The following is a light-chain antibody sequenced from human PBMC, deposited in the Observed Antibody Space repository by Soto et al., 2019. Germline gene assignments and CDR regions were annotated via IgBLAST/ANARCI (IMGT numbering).Light chain of an antibody. J-gene: IGLJ2*01. CDR1: SSNIGAGYN. V-gene: IGLV1-40*01. CDR2: AKS. Sequence: QSVLTQPPSVSGAPGQRVTISCTGTSSNIGAGYNVHWCQQLPGTAPKLLIYAKSNRPSGVPDRFSGSKSGTSASLAITGLQAEDEADYYCQSYDTSLSVVFGGGTKVTVL. CDR3: QSYDTSLSVV.